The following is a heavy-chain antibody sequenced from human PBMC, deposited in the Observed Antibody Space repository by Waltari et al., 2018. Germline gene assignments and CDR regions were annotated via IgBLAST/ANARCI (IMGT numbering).Heavy chain of an antibody. D-gene: IGHD3-10*01. V-gene: IGHV3-48*01. J-gene: IGHJ4*02. Sequence: EVQLVESGGGMKQPGESLRLSCAASGFVFSDYSMNWVRQAPGKGLEWIAYISSSTTVNYYADSVKGRFTVSRDNAKNLLFLQTDSLRAEDTAVYYCAKDNRVPISGSPTYYFDHWGQGTLVSVSS. CDR1: GFVFSDYS. CDR3: AKDNRVPISGSPTYYFDH. CDR2: ISSSTTVN.